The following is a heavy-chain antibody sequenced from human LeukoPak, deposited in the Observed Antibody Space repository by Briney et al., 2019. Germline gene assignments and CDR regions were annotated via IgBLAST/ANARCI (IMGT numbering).Heavy chain of an antibody. CDR2: ISGSGGST. D-gene: IGHD6-19*01. J-gene: IGHJ4*02. CDR1: GFTFSSYA. V-gene: IGHV3-23*01. CDR3: ARDPRSSGWERGVDY. Sequence: PGGSLRLSCAASGFTFSSYAMSWVRQAPGKGLEWVSAISGSGGSTYYADSVKGRFTISRDNAKNSLYLQMNSLRAEDTAVYYCARDPRSSGWERGVDYWGQGTLVTVSS.